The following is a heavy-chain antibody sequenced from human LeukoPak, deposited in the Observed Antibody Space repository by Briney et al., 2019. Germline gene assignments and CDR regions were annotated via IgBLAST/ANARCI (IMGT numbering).Heavy chain of an antibody. Sequence: SETLSLTCTVSGGSISSSSYYWGWIRQPPGKGLEWIGSIYYSGSTNYNPSLQSRVTISVDTSKNHFSLRLSSVTAADTAVYYCARENSYYDSSGYYYGSGYFDYWGQGTLVTVSS. CDR3: ARENSYYDSSGYYYGSGYFDY. V-gene: IGHV4-39*07. D-gene: IGHD3-22*01. CDR2: IYYSGST. J-gene: IGHJ4*02. CDR1: GGSISSSSYY.